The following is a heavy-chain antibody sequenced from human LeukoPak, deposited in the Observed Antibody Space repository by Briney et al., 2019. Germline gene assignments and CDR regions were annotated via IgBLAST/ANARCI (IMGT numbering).Heavy chain of an antibody. J-gene: IGHJ3*02. CDR3: ARHRGSYSSYDAFDI. V-gene: IGHV5-51*01. Sequence: GESLKISCKGSGYSFTSYWIGWVRQMPGEGLEWMGIIYPADSDIRYSPSFQGQVTISADKSISTAYLQWSSLKASDTAMYYCARHRGSYSSYDAFDIWGQGTMVTVSS. CDR1: GYSFTSYW. CDR2: IYPADSDI. D-gene: IGHD1-26*01.